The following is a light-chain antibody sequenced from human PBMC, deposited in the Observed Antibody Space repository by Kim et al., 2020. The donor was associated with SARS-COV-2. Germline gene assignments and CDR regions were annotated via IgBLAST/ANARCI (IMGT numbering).Light chain of an antibody. CDR2: WAS. CDR1: QSVLYSSNNQNY. J-gene: IGKJ2*01. V-gene: IGKV4-1*01. Sequence: RATINCKSSQSVLYSSNNQNYLAWYQQKPGQPPQLLIYWASTRQSGVPDRFSGSGSGTDFTLSISSLQAEDVAVYYCQQYYTTPYTFGQGTKLEIK. CDR3: QQYYTTPYT.